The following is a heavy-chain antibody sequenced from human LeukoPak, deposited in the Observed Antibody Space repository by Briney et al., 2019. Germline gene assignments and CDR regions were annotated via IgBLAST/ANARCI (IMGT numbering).Heavy chain of an antibody. Sequence: PSETLSLTCTVSGGSISSYYWSWIRQPPRKGLEWIRYIYYSGSTNYNPSLKSRVTISVDTSKNQFSLKLSAVTAADTAVYYCARRAYGDSPNDYWGQGTLVTVSS. CDR1: GGSISSYY. V-gene: IGHV4-59*08. D-gene: IGHD4-17*01. J-gene: IGHJ4*02. CDR3: ARRAYGDSPNDY. CDR2: IYYSGST.